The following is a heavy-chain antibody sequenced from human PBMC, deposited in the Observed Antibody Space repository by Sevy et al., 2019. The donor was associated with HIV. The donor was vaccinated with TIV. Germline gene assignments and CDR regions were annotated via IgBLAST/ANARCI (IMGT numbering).Heavy chain of an antibody. D-gene: IGHD4-17*01. CDR2: ISSGFSK. Sequence: GGSLRLSCAASGFTFNVYEMNWVRQAPGKGLEWVSYISSGFSKSYADSVKGRFTISRDNAKKSLYLQMNSLRAEDTALYYCARDLPPSATTVAHFDYWGRGTLVTVSS. V-gene: IGHV3-48*03. CDR3: ARDLPPSATTVAHFDY. CDR1: GFTFNVYE. J-gene: IGHJ4*02.